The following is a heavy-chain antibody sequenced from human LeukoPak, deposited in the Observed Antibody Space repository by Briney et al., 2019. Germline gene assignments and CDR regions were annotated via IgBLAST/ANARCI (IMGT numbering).Heavy chain of an antibody. CDR2: ICGSGGRT. Sequence: PGGSLRLFCAASGFTFSSYAMSWVRQAPGKGLEWVSAICGSGGRTYYADSVKGRFTISRDNSKNTLYLQMNSLRAEDTAVYYCAKSDFCSGYYYFDYWGQGTLVTVSS. D-gene: IGHD3-3*01. CDR3: AKSDFCSGYYYFDY. V-gene: IGHV3-23*01. CDR1: GFTFSSYA. J-gene: IGHJ4*02.